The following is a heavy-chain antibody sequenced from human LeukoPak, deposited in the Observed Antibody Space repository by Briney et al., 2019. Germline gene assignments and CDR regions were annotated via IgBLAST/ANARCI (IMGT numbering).Heavy chain of an antibody. D-gene: IGHD5-24*01. J-gene: IGHJ6*03. Sequence: GGSLRLSCAASGFTFSSYWMSWVRQAPGKGLEWVANIKQDGSEKYYVDSVKGRFTISRDNAKNSLYLQMNSLRAEDTAVYYCARVLRDGYNGNYYYMDVWGKGTTVTISS. CDR2: IKQDGSEK. V-gene: IGHV3-7*04. CDR3: ARVLRDGYNGNYYYMDV. CDR1: GFTFSSYW.